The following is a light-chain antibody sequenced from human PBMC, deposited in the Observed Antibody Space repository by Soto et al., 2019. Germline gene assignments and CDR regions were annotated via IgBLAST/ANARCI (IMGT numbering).Light chain of an antibody. V-gene: IGKV3-15*01. CDR2: GAS. Sequence: EIVMTQSPATLSVSPGESATISCRASQSVSRHLAWYQQKPGQAPRLLISGASTRATGIPARFSGSGSGIEFTLTISSLQSEDFAVYYCHQYNDWHSFGQGTKLEIK. CDR3: HQYNDWHS. CDR1: QSVSRH. J-gene: IGKJ2*03.